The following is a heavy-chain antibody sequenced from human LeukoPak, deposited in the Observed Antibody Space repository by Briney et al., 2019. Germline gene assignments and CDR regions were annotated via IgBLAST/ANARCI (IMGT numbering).Heavy chain of an antibody. Sequence: GGSLRLSCTASGFTFDDYGMSWVRQAPGKGLEWVSGINWNGGSTGYADSMKGRFTISRDNAKNSMYLQMNSLRAEGTALYYCARGLGSFDYWGQGTLVTVSS. CDR3: ARGLGSFDY. CDR2: INWNGGST. CDR1: GFTFDDYG. J-gene: IGHJ4*02. V-gene: IGHV3-20*04. D-gene: IGHD3-10*01.